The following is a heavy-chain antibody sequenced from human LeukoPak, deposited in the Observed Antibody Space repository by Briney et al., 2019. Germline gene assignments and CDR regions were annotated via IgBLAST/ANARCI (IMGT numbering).Heavy chain of an antibody. CDR3: ARGFSWSRYDY. J-gene: IGHJ4*02. V-gene: IGHV3-48*03. Sequence: GGSLRLSCRASGFNFRSYDMNWVRQAPGKGLEWVSYISYGGRTENADSVKGRFSISRDNAKNSLFLQMDTLRVDDTAVYYCARGFSWSRYDYWGQGTLVTVSS. CDR1: GFNFRSYD. D-gene: IGHD6-13*01. CDR2: ISYGGRT.